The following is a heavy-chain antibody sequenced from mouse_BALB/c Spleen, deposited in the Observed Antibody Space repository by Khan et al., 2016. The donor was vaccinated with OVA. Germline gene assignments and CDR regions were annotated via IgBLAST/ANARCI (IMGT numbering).Heavy chain of an antibody. CDR2: ISYSGNT. CDR1: GYSITSDYA. V-gene: IGHV3-2*02. CDR3: ARIYGGDFDY. J-gene: IGHJ2*01. D-gene: IGHD1-1*01. Sequence: VQLQQSGPGLVKPSQSLSLTCTVTGYSITSDYAWNWIRQFPGNKLEWMGYISYSGNTKYNPSLKSRISITRDTSENQFFLQLNSVTIEDTATYYCARIYGGDFDYWDQGTTLTVSS.